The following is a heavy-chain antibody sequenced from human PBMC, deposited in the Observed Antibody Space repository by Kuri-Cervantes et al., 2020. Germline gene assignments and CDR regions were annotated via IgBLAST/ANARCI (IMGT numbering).Heavy chain of an antibody. J-gene: IGHJ6*02. CDR1: GFTFDDYA. V-gene: IGHV3-9*01. CDR2: ISWNSGSI. CDR3: AKMSGSGWKMGYYGMDV. Sequence: SLKISCAASGFTFDDYAMHWVRQAPGKGLEWVSGISWNSGSIGYADSVKGRFTISRDNAKNSLYLQMNSLRAEDTALYYCAKMSGSGWKMGYYGMDVRGQGTTVTVSS. D-gene: IGHD6-19*01.